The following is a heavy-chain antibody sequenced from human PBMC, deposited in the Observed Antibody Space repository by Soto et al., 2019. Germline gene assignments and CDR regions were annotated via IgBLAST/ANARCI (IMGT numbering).Heavy chain of an antibody. V-gene: IGHV4-59*01. J-gene: IGHJ5*02. CDR2: VHYSGST. CDR1: GDSLSNYY. CDR3: AKGRKATKAWFDP. Sequence: SETLSLTCSISGDSLSNYYWSWIRQSPGKGLEWIGYVHYSGSTNYNPSLQSRVTISVDTSKNQFSLSLHSVTTADTAVYFCAKGRKATKAWFDPWGRGTLVTVS.